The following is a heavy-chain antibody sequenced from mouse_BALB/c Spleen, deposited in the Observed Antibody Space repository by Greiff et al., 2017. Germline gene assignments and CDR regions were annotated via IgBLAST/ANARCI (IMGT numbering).Heavy chain of an antibody. CDR2: ISYSGST. CDR1: GYSITSGY. J-gene: IGHJ4*01. CDR3: AGRGARAYCAMDC. D-gene: IGHD3-1*01. Sequence: EVKLVESGPSLVKPSQTLSLTCSVTGYSITSGYWNWIRKFPGNKLEYMGCISYSGSTYYNPSLKSRISITRDTSKNQYYLQLNSVTTEDTATYYCAGRGARAYCAMDCWGQGTSVTVST. V-gene: IGHV3-8*02.